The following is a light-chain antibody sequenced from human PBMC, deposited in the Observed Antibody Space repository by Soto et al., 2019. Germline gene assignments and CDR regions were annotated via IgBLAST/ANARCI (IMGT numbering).Light chain of an antibody. V-gene: IGLV2-11*01. CDR2: AVN. CDR3: CSYAARDLWV. CDR1: NNDIGGFPY. Sequence: QSALTQPRSVSGSPGQSVTISCTGTNNDIGGFPYVSWYQQVPATAPKLMISAVNQRPSGVPDRFSGSTSGNTASLTISGLQADDDADYFCCSYAARDLWVFGGGTKVTVL. J-gene: IGLJ3*02.